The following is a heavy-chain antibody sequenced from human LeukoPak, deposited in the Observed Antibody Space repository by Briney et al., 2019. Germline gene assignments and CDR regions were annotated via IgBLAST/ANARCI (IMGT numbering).Heavy chain of an antibody. CDR1: GGTFSSYA. J-gene: IGHJ5*02. D-gene: IGHD3-22*01. CDR3: AIGGYYYDSSGYYFNWFDP. CDR2: IIPIFGTA. Sequence: SVKVSCKASGGTFSSYAISWVRQAPGQGLEWVGGIIPIFGTANYAQKFQGRVTITADESTSTAYMELSSLRSEDTAVYYCAIGGYYYDSSGYYFNWFDPWGQGTLVTVSS. V-gene: IGHV1-69*13.